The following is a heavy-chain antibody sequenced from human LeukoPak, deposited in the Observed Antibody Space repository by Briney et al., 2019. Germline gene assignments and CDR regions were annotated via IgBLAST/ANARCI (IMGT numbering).Heavy chain of an antibody. Sequence: SETLSLTCTVSGGSISSSSYYWGWIRQPPGKGLERIGSIYYSGSTYYNPSLKSRVTISVDTSKNQFSLKLSSVTAADTAVYYCARHQTVGASINVIDYWGQGTLVTVSS. D-gene: IGHD1-26*01. J-gene: IGHJ4*02. CDR3: ARHQTVGASINVIDY. CDR2: IYYSGST. CDR1: GGSISSSSYY. V-gene: IGHV4-39*01.